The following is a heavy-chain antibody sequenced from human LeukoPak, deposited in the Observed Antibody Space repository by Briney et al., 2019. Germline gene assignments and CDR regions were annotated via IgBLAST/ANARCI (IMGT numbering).Heavy chain of an antibody. CDR3: ARAVYSSSWHFDY. CDR1: GFTFSSYS. J-gene: IGHJ4*02. V-gene: IGHV3-48*04. Sequence: QTGGSLRLSCAASGFTFSSYSMNWVRQAPGKGLEWVSYISSSTGTIYYADSVKGRFTISRDNAKNSLYLRMNSLRAEDTAVYYCARAVYSSSWHFDYWGQGTLVTVSS. D-gene: IGHD6-13*01. CDR2: ISSSTGTI.